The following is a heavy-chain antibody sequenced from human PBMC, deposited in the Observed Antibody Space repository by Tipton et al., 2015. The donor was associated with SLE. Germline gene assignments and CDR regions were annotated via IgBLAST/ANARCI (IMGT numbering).Heavy chain of an antibody. CDR3: ARGRGYLDWFDH. Sequence: TLSLTCNVSGYYVTSDYWGWIRQSPAKGLEWLGNIFHNGNTLYNPSLKSRITISIDTSKNQFSLNLSSVTAADTAVYYCARGRGYLDWFDHWGQGTLVTVSS. D-gene: IGHD6-13*01. CDR1: GYYVTSDY. J-gene: IGHJ5*02. CDR2: IFHNGNT. V-gene: IGHV4-38-2*02.